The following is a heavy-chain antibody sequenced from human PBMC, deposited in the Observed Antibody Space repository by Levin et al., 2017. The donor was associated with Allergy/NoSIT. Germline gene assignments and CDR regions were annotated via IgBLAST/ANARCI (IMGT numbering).Heavy chain of an antibody. J-gene: IGHJ4*02. V-gene: IGHV3-9*01. D-gene: IGHD5-18*01. CDR2: INWNSNSV. Sequence: PGGSLRLSCVASGFAFDDYAMHWVRQAPGKGLEWVAGINWNSNSVDYADSVKGRFTISRDNAKNSLYLEMNSLRAEDTALYYCARAAFSYGYGRFDYWGQGSLVTVSS. CDR1: GFAFDDYA. CDR3: ARAAFSYGYGRFDY.